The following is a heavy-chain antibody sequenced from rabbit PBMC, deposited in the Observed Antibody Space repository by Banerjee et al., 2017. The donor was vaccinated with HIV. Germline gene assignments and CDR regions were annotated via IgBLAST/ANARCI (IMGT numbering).Heavy chain of an antibody. J-gene: IGHJ4*01. V-gene: IGHV1S45*01. Sequence: QEQLEESGGGLVKPEGSLKLSCTVSGFTLSSYVMCWVRQAPGKGLEWIGCINTGSGSAYYANWAKGRFTISKTSSTTVTLQMTSLTAADMATYFCARDLAGVIGWNFNFWGPGTLVTVS. CDR2: INTGSGSA. CDR3: ARDLAGVIGWNFNF. CDR1: GFTLSSYV. D-gene: IGHD4-1*01.